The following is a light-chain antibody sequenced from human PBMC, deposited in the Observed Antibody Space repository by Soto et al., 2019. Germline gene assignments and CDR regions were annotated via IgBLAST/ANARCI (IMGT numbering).Light chain of an antibody. CDR3: QQSYNSPQT. CDR1: QSISSY. J-gene: IGKJ1*01. CDR2: AAS. Sequence: DIQMTQSPSSLSASVGDRVTITCRASQSISSYLNWYQQKPGKAPKLLIYAASSLQSGVPSRFSGRGSGTDFTLTISSLQPEDFATYSCQQSYNSPQTFGQGTKVDIK. V-gene: IGKV1-39*01.